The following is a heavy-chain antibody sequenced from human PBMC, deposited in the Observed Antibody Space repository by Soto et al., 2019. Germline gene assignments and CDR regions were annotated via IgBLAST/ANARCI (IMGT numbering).Heavy chain of an antibody. Sequence: GGSLRLSCVVSGFTFSSYWMNWVRQAPGKGLEWVANIKQDGSEKYYVDSAKGRFTISRDNANNSLYLQMNSLSAEDTAIYYCATSRTFDYWGQGTLVTVSS. CDR3: ATSRTFDY. CDR2: IKQDGSEK. CDR1: GFTFSSYW. J-gene: IGHJ4*02. D-gene: IGHD6-13*01. V-gene: IGHV3-7*01.